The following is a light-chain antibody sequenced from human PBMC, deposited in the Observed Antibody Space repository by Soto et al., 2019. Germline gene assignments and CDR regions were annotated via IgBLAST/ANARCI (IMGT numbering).Light chain of an antibody. CDR1: QSISSY. CDR2: AAS. CDR3: QQSYSTPPLFT. J-gene: IGKJ3*01. Sequence: DIQMTQSPSSLSASEGDRVTITCRASQSISSYLNWYQQKPGKAPKLLIYAASSLQSGVPSRFSGSGSGTDFTLTISSLQPEDFATYYCQQSYSTPPLFTFGPGTKVDIK. V-gene: IGKV1-39*01.